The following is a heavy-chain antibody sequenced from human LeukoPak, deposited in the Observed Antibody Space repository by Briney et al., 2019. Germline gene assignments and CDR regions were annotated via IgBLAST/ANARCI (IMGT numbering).Heavy chain of an antibody. V-gene: IGHV4-30-4*01. CDR1: GGSISSGDYY. CDR3: ARDLLNSHPDAFDI. CDR2: IYYSGST. Sequence: KSSETLSLTCTVSGGSISSGDYYWSWIRQPPGKGLEWIGYIYYSGSTYYNPSLKSRVTISVDTSKNQFSLKLSSVTAADTAVYYCARDLLNSHPDAFDIWGQGTMVTVSS. J-gene: IGHJ3*02.